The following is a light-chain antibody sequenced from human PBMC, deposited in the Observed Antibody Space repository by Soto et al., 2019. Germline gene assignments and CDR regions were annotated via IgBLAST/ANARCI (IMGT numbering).Light chain of an antibody. V-gene: IGLV2-14*01. CDR1: SSDVGGYNF. Sequence: QSVLTQPASVSGSPGQSITISFTGTSSDVGGYNFVSWYQQHPGKAPKLMIYEVNNRPAGVSNRVSGSKSGNTASLTISGLQAEDEADYYCSSYTSIAGVFGGGTKLTVL. CDR3: SSYTSIAGV. CDR2: EVN. J-gene: IGLJ3*02.